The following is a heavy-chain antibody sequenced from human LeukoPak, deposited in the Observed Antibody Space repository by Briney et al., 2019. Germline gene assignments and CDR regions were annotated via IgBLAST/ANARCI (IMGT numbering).Heavy chain of an antibody. CDR2: IYYSGST. V-gene: IGHV4-31*03. CDR1: GGSISSGGYY. J-gene: IGHJ5*02. CDR3: VKHINNWVDP. D-gene: IGHD1-14*01. Sequence: SETLSLTCTVSGGSISSGGYYWSWIRQHPGKGLEWIGYIYYSGSTYYNPSLKSRVTISVDTSKNQFSLKLSSVTAADTAVYYCVKHINNWVDPWGQGTLVSVSS.